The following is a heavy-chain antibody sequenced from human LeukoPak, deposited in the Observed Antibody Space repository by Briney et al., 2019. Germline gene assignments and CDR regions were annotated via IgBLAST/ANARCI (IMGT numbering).Heavy chain of an antibody. V-gene: IGHV4-39*07. CDR3: ARRPWRRAYGHYYYYMDV. J-gene: IGHJ6*03. CDR1: GDSITGYY. CDR2: IYYTGNT. D-gene: IGHD4-17*01. Sequence: SETLSLTCTVSGDSITGYYWGWIRQPPGKGLEWIGNIYYTGNTYYNASLKSRVTISVDTSKNQFSLKLSSVTAADTAVYYCARRPWRRAYGHYYYYMDVWGKGTTVTVSS.